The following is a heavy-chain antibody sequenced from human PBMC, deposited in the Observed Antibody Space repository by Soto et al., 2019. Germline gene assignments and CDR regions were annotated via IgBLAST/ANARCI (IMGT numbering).Heavy chain of an antibody. Sequence: GGSLRLSCAASGFVFDDYAMNWVRQRPGKGLEWVAGLDWNGGQTDYADSVKGRFTISRDNAKNSCHLQMDSLRAEDTAFYFCVRSCFYFWNDYFNGSVCWGQGTQVTVSS. CDR3: VRSCFYFWNDYFNGSVC. D-gene: IGHD3-3*01. V-gene: IGHV3-20*04. CDR1: GFVFDDYA. J-gene: IGHJ4*02. CDR2: LDWNGGQT.